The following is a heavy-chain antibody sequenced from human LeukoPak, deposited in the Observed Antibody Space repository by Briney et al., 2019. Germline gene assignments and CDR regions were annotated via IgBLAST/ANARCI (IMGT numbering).Heavy chain of an antibody. Sequence: PVGSLRLSCAASGFTLSSSEMDWVRQAPGKGLEWVSYINSDNSVLYADSVKGRFTISSDKATNSVYLQMNSLRAEDTAVYYCAREVVTQAIYSRYDAFEIWGQGTMVTVSS. V-gene: IGHV3-48*03. CDR2: INSDNSV. CDR3: AREVVTQAIYSRYDAFEI. J-gene: IGHJ3*02. D-gene: IGHD5-12*01. CDR1: GFTLSSSE.